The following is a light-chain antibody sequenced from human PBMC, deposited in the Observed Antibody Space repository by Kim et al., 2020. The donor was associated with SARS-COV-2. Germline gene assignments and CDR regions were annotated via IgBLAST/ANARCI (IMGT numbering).Light chain of an antibody. CDR1: QSFRIY. CDR2: DAS. J-gene: IGKJ5*01. Sequence: SPGESATLSCRASQSFRIYLAWYQQKPGQAPRLLIYDASNRATGIPARFSGSGSGTDFTLTISSLEPEDFAVYYCQQRSNWPPITFGQGTRLEIK. V-gene: IGKV3-11*01. CDR3: QQRSNWPPIT.